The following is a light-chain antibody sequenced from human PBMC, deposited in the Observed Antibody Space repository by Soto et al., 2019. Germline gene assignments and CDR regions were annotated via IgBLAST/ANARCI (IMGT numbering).Light chain of an antibody. Sequence: EIVVTQSPATLSVSPGERVTLSCRASQSVSSSLAWYQQRPGQAPRILIYDTSTRAAGISARFSGSGSGTEFTLTVISLQSEDFAVSYRQQYIDWPQGTFGQATAVEIK. CDR2: DTS. V-gene: IGKV3-15*01. J-gene: IGKJ1*01. CDR3: QQYIDWPQGT. CDR1: QSVSSS.